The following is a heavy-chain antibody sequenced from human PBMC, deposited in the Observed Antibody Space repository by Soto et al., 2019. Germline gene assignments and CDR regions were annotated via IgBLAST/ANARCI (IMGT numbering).Heavy chain of an antibody. CDR2: MNPNSGNT. CDR1: GYTFTSYD. CDR3: AGEGGRGMDV. D-gene: IGHD3-16*01. V-gene: IGHV1-8*01. J-gene: IGHJ6*02. Sequence: QVQLVQSGAEVKKPGASVKVSCKASGYTFTSYDINWVRQATGQGLEWMGWMNPNSGNTGYAQKVQGIITVSRNTSIGTAYTELSSLSRVDTGVYYCAGEGGRGMDVLGQGTTVTVSS.